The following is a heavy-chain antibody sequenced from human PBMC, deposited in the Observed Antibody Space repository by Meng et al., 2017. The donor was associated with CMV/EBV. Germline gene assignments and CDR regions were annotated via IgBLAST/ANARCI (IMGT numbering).Heavy chain of an antibody. CDR3: AKTTAVDTRSYYYYGMDV. Sequence: GGSLRLSCAASGFTFSSYAMSWVRQAPGEGLEWVSAISGGGGSTYYADSVKGRFTISRDNSKNTLYLQMNSLRAEDTAVYYCAKTTAVDTRSYYYYGMDVWGQGTTVTVSS. CDR2: ISGGGGST. D-gene: IGHD6-13*01. J-gene: IGHJ6*02. V-gene: IGHV3-23*01. CDR1: GFTFSSYA.